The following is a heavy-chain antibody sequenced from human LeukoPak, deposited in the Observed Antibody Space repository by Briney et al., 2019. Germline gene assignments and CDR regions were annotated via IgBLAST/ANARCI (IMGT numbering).Heavy chain of an antibody. D-gene: IGHD3-3*01. J-gene: IGHJ4*02. CDR1: GGSFSGYY. Sequence: SETLSLTCAGYGGSFSGYYWSWIRQPPGKGLEWIGEINHSGSTNYNPSLKSRVTISVDTSKNQFSLKLSSVTAADTAVYYCASYDFWSGYYTDNWGQGTLVTVSS. V-gene: IGHV4-34*01. CDR2: INHSGST. CDR3: ASYDFWSGYYTDN.